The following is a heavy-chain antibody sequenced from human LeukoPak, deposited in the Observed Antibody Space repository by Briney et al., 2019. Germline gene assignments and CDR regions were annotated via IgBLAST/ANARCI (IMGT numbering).Heavy chain of an antibody. CDR3: ARSGAYCGGDCPTNY. CDR1: GFTFSIYA. V-gene: IGHV3-30*03. D-gene: IGHD2-21*02. CDR2: ASYDGKNE. Sequence: GGSLRLSCAASGFTFSIYAMHWVRQAPGKGVEWGAGASYDGKNEYYPDSVKGRFTISRDDSKNTLYLQMNSLRVDDTAIYFCARSGAYCGGDCPTNYWGQGSLVTVSS. J-gene: IGHJ4*02.